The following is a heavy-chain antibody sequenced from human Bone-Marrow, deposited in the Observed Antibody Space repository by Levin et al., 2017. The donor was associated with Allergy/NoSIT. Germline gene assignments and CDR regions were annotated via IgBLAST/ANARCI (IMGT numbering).Heavy chain of an antibody. CDR1: GFTFEDYA. J-gene: IGHJ6*02. Sequence: PGGSLRLSCAVSGFTFEDYAMHWVRQAPGKGLEWVSGITWNSASIDYADSVRGRFTISRDNAKNSLYLQMSSLRPEDTALYYCVKDTATTDKYYYAMDVWGQGTTVTVSS. CDR3: VKDTATTDKYYYAMDV. V-gene: IGHV3-9*01. CDR2: ITWNSASI. D-gene: IGHD5-12*01.